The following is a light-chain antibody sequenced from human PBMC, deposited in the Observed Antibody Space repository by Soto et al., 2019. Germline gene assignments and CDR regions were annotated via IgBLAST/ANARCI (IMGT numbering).Light chain of an antibody. CDR2: AAS. CDR3: QKYNSAPWT. J-gene: IGKJ1*01. V-gene: IGKV1-27*01. Sequence: DIQMTQSPSPLSASVGDRVTITCRASQGLDNYLAWFQQKPGKVPKLLIYAASTLQSGVPSRFSGSGSGTDFTLTISSQQTEDVATYYCQKYNSAPWTFGQGTKVEIK. CDR1: QGLDNY.